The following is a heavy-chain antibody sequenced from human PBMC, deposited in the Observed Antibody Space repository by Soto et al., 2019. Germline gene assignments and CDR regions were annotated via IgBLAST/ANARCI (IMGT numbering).Heavy chain of an antibody. J-gene: IGHJ3*01. CDR1: GGSIISSSYY. CDR3: ATPVSSGYQAFEV. Sequence: ETLSLTCTVSGGSIISSSYYWGWIRQPPGKGLEWIGSIYSSGSTYYNPSLKSRVTISVDTSKNQFSLKLSSVTAADTAVHYCATPVSSGYQAFEVWGQGTMVTVSS. D-gene: IGHD3-22*01. V-gene: IGHV4-39*01. CDR2: IYSSGST.